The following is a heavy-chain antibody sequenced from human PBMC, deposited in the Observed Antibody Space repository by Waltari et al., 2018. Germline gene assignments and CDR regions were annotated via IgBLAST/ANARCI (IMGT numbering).Heavy chain of an antibody. CDR1: GYTLTDLS. CDR3: ATDSSSVVGPGYYYYGMDV. D-gene: IGHD2-2*01. Sequence: QVQLVQSGAEVKKPGASVKLSCKVSGYTLTDLSMHWVRQAPGHGLEWMGGFDPEDGETIYAQKFQGRVTMTEDTSTDTAYMELSSLRSEDTAVYYCATDSSSVVGPGYYYYGMDVWGQGTTVTVSS. J-gene: IGHJ6*02. V-gene: IGHV1-24*01. CDR2: FDPEDGET.